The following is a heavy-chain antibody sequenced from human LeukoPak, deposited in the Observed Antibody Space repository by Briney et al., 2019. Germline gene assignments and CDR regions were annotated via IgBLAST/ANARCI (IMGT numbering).Heavy chain of an antibody. CDR1: GYTFSSYS. D-gene: IGHD3-22*01. CDR3: ARPLTYYYDSSGRQACDI. CDR2: ISAYNGDT. V-gene: IGHV1-18*01. Sequence: GASVMVSCKASGYTFSSYSITWVRQGPGQGLEWMGWISAYNGDTNYAQKFQGRLTMTTDTSTNTAYMELRSLRSDDTAVYYCARPLTYYYDSSGRQACDIWGRGTMVTVSS. J-gene: IGHJ3*02.